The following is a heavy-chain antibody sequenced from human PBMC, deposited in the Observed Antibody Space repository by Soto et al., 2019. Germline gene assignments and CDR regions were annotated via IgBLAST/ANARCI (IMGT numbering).Heavy chain of an antibody. D-gene: IGHD5-12*01. CDR2: IIPIFGTA. Sequence: QVQLVQSGAEVKKPGSSVKVSCKASGGTFSSYAISWVRQAPGQGLEWMGGIIPIFGTANYAQKFQGRVTITADESTSTAYMELSSLRSEDTAVYYCARERRWLQSNYYYYYGMDVWGQGTTVTVSS. V-gene: IGHV1-69*12. J-gene: IGHJ6*02. CDR1: GGTFSSYA. CDR3: ARERRWLQSNYYYYYGMDV.